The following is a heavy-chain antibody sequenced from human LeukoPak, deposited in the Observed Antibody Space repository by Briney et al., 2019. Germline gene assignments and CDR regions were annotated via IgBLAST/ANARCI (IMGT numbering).Heavy chain of an antibody. CDR2: IYYSGSI. CDR1: GGSISGYY. D-gene: IGHD3-16*01. Sequence: KPSETLSPTCTVSGGSISGYYWSWIRQPPGKGLEWIGYIYYSGSINYNPSLKSRVTISVDTSKNQFSLKLNSVTAADTAVYYCARGASPKDAVFFDYWGQGALITVSS. CDR3: ARGASPKDAVFFDY. J-gene: IGHJ4*02. V-gene: IGHV4-59*08.